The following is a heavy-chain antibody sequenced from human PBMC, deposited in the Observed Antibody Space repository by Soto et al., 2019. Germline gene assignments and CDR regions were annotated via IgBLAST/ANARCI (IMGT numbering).Heavy chain of an antibody. J-gene: IGHJ3*02. CDR2: IKSDSSSL. CDR1: GFTFSTYL. Sequence: VQLVEPGGGLVEPGGSLRLSCAASGFTFSTYLMNWVRQAPGKGLEWVSSIKSDSSSLYYADSVKGRFTISRDNAKNSLHLQMNSLRVEDTAMYFCARKPMTGSQSGAFDIWGQGTMVTVSS. D-gene: IGHD3-9*01. CDR3: ARKPMTGSQSGAFDI. V-gene: IGHV3-21*06.